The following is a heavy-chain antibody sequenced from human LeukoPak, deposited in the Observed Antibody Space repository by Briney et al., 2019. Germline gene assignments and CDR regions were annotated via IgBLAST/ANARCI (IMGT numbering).Heavy chain of an antibody. CDR2: VSAYNGNT. CDR3: ARGEGTRYCSSTSCSWTFDY. Sequence: ASVKVSCKASGYTFTSYGISWVRQAPGQGLEWMGWVSAYNGNTNYAQKLQGRVTMTTDTSTSTAYMELRSLRSDDTAVYYCARGEGTRYCSSTSCSWTFDYWGQGTLVTVSS. CDR1: GYTFTSYG. J-gene: IGHJ4*02. D-gene: IGHD2-2*01. V-gene: IGHV1-18*01.